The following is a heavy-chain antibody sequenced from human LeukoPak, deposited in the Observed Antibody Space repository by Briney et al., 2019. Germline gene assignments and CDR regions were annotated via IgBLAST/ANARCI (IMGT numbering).Heavy chain of an antibody. CDR3: ARDQDYYGSGSYCGY. D-gene: IGHD3-10*01. CDR2: ISAYNGNT. Sequence: ASVKVSCKASGYTFTSYGIGWVRQAPGQGLEWMGWISAYNGNTNYAQKLQGRVTMTTHTSTSTAYMELRSLRSDDTAVYYCARDQDYYGSGSYCGYWGQGTLVTVSS. CDR1: GYTFTSYG. V-gene: IGHV1-18*01. J-gene: IGHJ4*02.